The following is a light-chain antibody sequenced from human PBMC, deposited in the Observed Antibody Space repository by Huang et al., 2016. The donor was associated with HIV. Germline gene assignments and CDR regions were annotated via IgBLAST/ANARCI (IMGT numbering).Light chain of an antibody. CDR2: WAS. J-gene: IGKJ1*01. CDR3: RQYYSSPQT. Sequence: DIIMTQSPDSLAVSLGERATLNCRSSQSVYSSSTSKDYMAWFQQKPGQPPRLLLFWASTREAGFPDRFSGSGSGTHFTLTIANLEAEDAAIYYCRQYYSSPQTFGQGTRVEVK. CDR1: QSVYSSSTSKDY. V-gene: IGKV4-1*01.